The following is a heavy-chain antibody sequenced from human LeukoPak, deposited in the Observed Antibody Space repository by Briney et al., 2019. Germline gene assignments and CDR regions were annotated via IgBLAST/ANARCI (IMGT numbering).Heavy chain of an antibody. V-gene: IGHV1-69*05. J-gene: IGHJ4*02. CDR1: GGTFSSYA. D-gene: IGHD6-13*01. CDR2: IIPIFGTA. Sequence: TSVKVSCKASGGTFSSYAIGWVRQAPGQGLEWMGRIIPIFGTANYAQKFQGRVTITTDESTSTAYMELSSLRSEDTAVYYCARSIAAAGPFDYWGQGTLVTVSS. CDR3: ARSIAAAGPFDY.